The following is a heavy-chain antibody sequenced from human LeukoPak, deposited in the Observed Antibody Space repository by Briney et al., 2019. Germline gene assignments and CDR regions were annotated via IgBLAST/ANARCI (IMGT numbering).Heavy chain of an antibody. CDR2: TYHSGST. D-gene: IGHD1-26*01. CDR1: GGSFSGYY. J-gene: IGHJ4*02. CDR3: ARASHLEWELLRFDY. V-gene: IGHV4-34*01. Sequence: SETLSLTCAVYGGSFSGYYWSWIRQSPGKGLEWIGETYHSGSTNYNSSLKSRVTISLDTSKNQFSLKLSSVTAADTAVYYCARASHLEWELLRFDYWGQGTLVTVSS.